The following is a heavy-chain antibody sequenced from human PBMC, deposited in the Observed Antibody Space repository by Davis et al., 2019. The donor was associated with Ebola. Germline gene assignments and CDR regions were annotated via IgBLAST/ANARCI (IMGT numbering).Heavy chain of an antibody. CDR2: VRSHGSDD. CDR3: AKESQSRSGYDFDY. V-gene: IGHV3-30*02. Sequence: GESLKISCAASGFTFSSYAMHWVRQAPGRGLEWVAFVRSHGSDDHYADSVKGRFTISRDNSKNTLYLQMNSLRPEDTAVYYCAKESQSRSGYDFDYWGQGTLVTVSS. CDR1: GFTFSSYA. J-gene: IGHJ4*02. D-gene: IGHD5-12*01.